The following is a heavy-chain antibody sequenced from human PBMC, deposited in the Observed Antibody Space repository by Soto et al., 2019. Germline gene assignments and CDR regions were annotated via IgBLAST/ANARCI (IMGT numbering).Heavy chain of an antibody. Sequence: GGSLRLSCAASGFTFSSYSMNWVRQAPGKGLEWVSYISSSSSTIYYADSVKGRFTISRDNAKNSLYLQMNSLRDEDTAVYYCARDLNPWIYSPYYYYYGMDVWGQGTTVTVSS. J-gene: IGHJ6*02. V-gene: IGHV3-48*02. CDR1: GFTFSSYS. CDR3: ARDLNPWIYSPYYYYYGMDV. D-gene: IGHD4-4*01. CDR2: ISSSSSTI.